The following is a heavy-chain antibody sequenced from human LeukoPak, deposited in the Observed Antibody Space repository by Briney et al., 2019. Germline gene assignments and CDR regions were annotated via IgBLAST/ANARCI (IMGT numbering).Heavy chain of an antibody. CDR1: GGTFSSYA. Sequence: SVKVSRKASGGTFSSYAISWVRQAPGQGLEWMGGIIPIFGTANYAQKFQGRVTITADESTSTAYMELSSLRSEDTAVYYCARAQGTYDFWSGLAYWGQGTLVTVSS. CDR2: IIPIFGTA. CDR3: ARAQGTYDFWSGLAY. V-gene: IGHV1-69*13. J-gene: IGHJ4*02. D-gene: IGHD3-3*01.